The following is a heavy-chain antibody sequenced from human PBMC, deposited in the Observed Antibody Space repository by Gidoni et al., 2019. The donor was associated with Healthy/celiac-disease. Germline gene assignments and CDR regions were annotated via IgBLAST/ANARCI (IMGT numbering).Heavy chain of an antibody. J-gene: IGHJ4*02. V-gene: IGHV3-21*01. Sequence: EVQLVESGGGLVKPGGSLRLSCAASAFTFSSYSMNWVRQAPGKGLEWVSSIRSSSSYIYYADSVKGRFTISRDNAKNSLYLQMNSLRAEDTAVYYCAREVAVAGTDVPVTWWGQGTLVTVSS. CDR2: IRSSSSYI. CDR1: AFTFSSYS. D-gene: IGHD6-19*01. CDR3: AREVAVAGTDVPVTW.